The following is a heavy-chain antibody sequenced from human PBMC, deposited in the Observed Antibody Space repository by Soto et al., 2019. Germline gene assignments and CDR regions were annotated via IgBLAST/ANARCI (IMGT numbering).Heavy chain of an antibody. D-gene: IGHD6-19*01. CDR2: IDSSGVKK. CDR3: ARDRGAVTGDYFDY. J-gene: IGHJ4*02. CDR1: GFTFSGLY. Sequence: ESVGGLVKPGASLRLSCAASGFTFSGLYMSWIRQAPGKGLEWVSCIDSSGVKKYYAESVRGRFTISRDNAKNSLYLQMNSLRAEDTAVYYCARDRGAVTGDYFDYWGQGTLVTVSS. V-gene: IGHV3-11*01.